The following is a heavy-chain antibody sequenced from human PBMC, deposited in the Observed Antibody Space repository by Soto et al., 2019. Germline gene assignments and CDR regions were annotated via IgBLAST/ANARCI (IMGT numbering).Heavy chain of an antibody. CDR2: IYYSGST. Sequence: SETLSLTCTVSGCSISSGGYYWSWIRQHPGKGLEWIGYIYYSGSTYYNPSLKSRVTISVDTSKNQFSLKLSSVTAADTAVYYCASTPIVVVPAAIGVTWFDPWGQGTLVTVSS. CDR3: ASTPIVVVPAAIGVTWFDP. D-gene: IGHD2-2*01. J-gene: IGHJ5*02. V-gene: IGHV4-31*03. CDR1: GCSISSGGYY.